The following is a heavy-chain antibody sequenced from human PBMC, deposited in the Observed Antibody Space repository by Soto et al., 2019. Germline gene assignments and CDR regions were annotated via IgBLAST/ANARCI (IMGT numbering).Heavy chain of an antibody. D-gene: IGHD3-10*01. CDR1: GFTFSSYG. CDR2: ISYDGSNK. J-gene: IGHJ5*02. V-gene: IGHV3-30*18. Sequence: GGSLRLSCAASGFTFSSYGMHWVRQAPGKGLEWVAVISYDGSNKYYADSVKGRFTISRDNSKNTRYLQMNSLRAEDTAVYYCAKGLLPGSGRALNNLPWFDPWGQGTLVTVSS. CDR3: AKGLLPGSGRALNNLPWFDP.